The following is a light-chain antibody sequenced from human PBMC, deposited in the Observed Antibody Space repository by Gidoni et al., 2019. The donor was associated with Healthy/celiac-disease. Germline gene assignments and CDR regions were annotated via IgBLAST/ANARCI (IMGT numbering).Light chain of an antibody. CDR1: QLGDKY. CDR2: QDS. J-gene: IGLJ2*01. Sequence: SYDLTQPPSVSVSPIHTAIITCSGDQLGDKYDCWYQQHPGQSPVLVIYQDSKRPSGIPERFSGSNAWNTATLTIIGTQAMDEAEYSCQEWDSSTRHVVVGGGTKLTVL. CDR3: QEWDSSTRHVV. V-gene: IGLV3-1*01.